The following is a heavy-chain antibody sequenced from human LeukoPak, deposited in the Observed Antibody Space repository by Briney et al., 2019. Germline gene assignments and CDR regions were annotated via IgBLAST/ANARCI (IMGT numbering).Heavy chain of an antibody. CDR1: GDSISSSTYY. CDR2: IYYSGST. J-gene: IGHJ4*01. D-gene: IGHD1-26*01. CDR3: ASLRERSYYARGFDY. V-gene: IGHV4-39*07. Sequence: SETLSLTCTVSGDSISSSTYYWGWIRQPPGKGLEWIATIYYSGSTYYSPSLKSRVTISVDTSKNQFSLKLSSVTAADTAVYYCASLRERSYYARGFDYWGQGTLVTVSS.